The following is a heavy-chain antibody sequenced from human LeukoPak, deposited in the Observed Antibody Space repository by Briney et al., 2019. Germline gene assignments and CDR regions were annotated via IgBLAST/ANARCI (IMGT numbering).Heavy chain of an antibody. CDR1: GDTSNTHA. V-gene: IGHV1-69*06. CDR3: ATTNDGGGYQWGDFFDF. CDR2: IIPNIVTT. Sequence: GSSVKVSSTASGDTSNTHAISWVRHTPGHALEWMGGIIPNIVTTHRAQSCQNRVTLTADKSTNAAYMELTSLTSDDTAVYYCATTNDGGGYQWGDFFDFWGQGTLVTVSS. J-gene: IGHJ4*02. D-gene: IGHD3-22*01.